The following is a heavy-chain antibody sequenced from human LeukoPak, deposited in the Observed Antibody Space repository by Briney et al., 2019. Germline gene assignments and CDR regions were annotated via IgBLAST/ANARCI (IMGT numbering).Heavy chain of an antibody. Sequence: SETLSLTCTVSGGSISSYYWSWIRQPPGKGLEWIGYIYYSGSTNHNPSLNSRITMSVDTSKNQLSLKLSSVTAADTAVYYCARDRYFGSGSYLPEWGQGTLVTVSS. CDR3: ARDRYFGSGSYLPE. D-gene: IGHD3-10*01. CDR1: GGSISSYY. V-gene: IGHV4-59*12. CDR2: IYYSGST. J-gene: IGHJ4*02.